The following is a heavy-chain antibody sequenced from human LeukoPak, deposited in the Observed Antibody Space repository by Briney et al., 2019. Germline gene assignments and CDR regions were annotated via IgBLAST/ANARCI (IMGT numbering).Heavy chain of an antibody. CDR1: GYTFTDYY. Sequence: ASVKVSCKASGYTFTDYYIHWVRQAPGQGLEWMGWINPNSGGTNYAQKFQGRVTMTRDTSISTAYMELSRLRSDDTAFYYCAKDHSISTTNDYWGQGTLVTVSS. D-gene: IGHD2-2*01. CDR2: INPNSGGT. V-gene: IGHV1-2*02. J-gene: IGHJ4*02. CDR3: AKDHSISTTNDY.